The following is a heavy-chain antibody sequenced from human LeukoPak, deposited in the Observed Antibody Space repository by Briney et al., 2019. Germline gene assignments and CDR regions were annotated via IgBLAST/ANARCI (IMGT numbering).Heavy chain of an antibody. Sequence: GGSLRLSCAASGFTFSSYSMNWVRQAPGKGLEWVSSISSSSSYIYYADSVKGRFTISRDNAKNSLYLQMNSLRAEDTAVYYCARDAIAAAGSYWGQGTLVTVSS. CDR2: ISSSSSYI. V-gene: IGHV3-21*01. CDR1: GFTFSSYS. CDR3: ARDAIAAAGSY. J-gene: IGHJ4*02. D-gene: IGHD6-13*01.